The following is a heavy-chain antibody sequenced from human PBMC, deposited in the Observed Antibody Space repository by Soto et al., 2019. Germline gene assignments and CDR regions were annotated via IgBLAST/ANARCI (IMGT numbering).Heavy chain of an antibody. J-gene: IGHJ6*03. D-gene: IGHD3-3*01. CDR3: TRGETYDFWSGALYYYYYMDV. V-gene: IGHV3-49*03. Sequence: GGSLRLSCTASGFTFGDYAMSWFRQAPGKGLEWVGFIRSKAYGGTTEYAASVKGRFTISRDDSKSIAYLQMNSLKTEDTAVYYCTRGETYDFWSGALYYYYYMDVWGKGTTVTVSS. CDR1: GFTFGDYA. CDR2: IRSKAYGGTT.